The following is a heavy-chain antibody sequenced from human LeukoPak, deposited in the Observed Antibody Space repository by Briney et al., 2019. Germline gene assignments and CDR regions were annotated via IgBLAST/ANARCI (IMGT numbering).Heavy chain of an antibody. J-gene: IGHJ5*02. V-gene: IGHV3-30-3*01. CDR3: AGYYGSGSTNWFDP. Sequence: SGGSLRLSCAASGFTFSRNTMHWVRQAPGKGLEWVAFISYDGSNKYYADSVKGRFTISRDNAKNSLYLQMNSLRAEDTAVYYCAGYYGSGSTNWFDPWGQGTLVTVSS. CDR2: ISYDGSNK. D-gene: IGHD3-10*01. CDR1: GFTFSRNT.